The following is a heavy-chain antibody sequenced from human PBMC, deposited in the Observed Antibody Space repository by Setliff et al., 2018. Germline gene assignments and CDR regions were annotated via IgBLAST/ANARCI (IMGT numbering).Heavy chain of an antibody. CDR3: VGRDFSGGDS. CDR1: GGSISSGSNY. J-gene: IGHJ5*01. V-gene: IGHV4-61*09. D-gene: IGHD6-25*01. Sequence: SQTLSLTCTVSGGSISSGSNYWSWIRQPARRGLEWIGHIDPSGNTNYNPSLKSRVTISISADTSNKSFSLNLFSVTAADTAVYYCVGRDFSGGDSWGHGTLVTVSS. CDR2: IDPSGNT.